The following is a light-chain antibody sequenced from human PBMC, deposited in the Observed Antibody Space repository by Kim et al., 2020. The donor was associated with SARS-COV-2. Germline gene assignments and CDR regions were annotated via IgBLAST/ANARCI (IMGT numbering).Light chain of an antibody. CDR2: DAS. CDR3: QQYSSYSTT. V-gene: IGKV1-5*01. Sequence: DIQMTQSPSTLSASVGDRFTITCRASQSIRTWLAWYQQKPGKAPKVLIYDASSLESGVPSRFSGSGSGTDFTLTISSLQPDDSATYYCQQYSSYSTTFGQGTKLEI. CDR1: QSIRTW. J-gene: IGKJ2*01.